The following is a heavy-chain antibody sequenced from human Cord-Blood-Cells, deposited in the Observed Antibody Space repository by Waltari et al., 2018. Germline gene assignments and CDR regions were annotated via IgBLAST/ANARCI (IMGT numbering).Heavy chain of an antibody. CDR1: GDSVSSNSAA. J-gene: IGHJ6*03. CDR3: AREPYIYSSSWYYYYYMDV. V-gene: IGHV6-1*01. D-gene: IGHD6-13*01. Sequence: QVQLQQSGPGLVKPSQTLPLTCAISGDSVSSNSAAWNWIRQSPTRGLEWLGRTYYRSKWYNDYAVSVKSRITINPDTSKNQFSLQLNSVTPEDTAVYYCAREPYIYSSSWYYYYYMDVWGKGTTVTVSS. CDR2: TYYRSKWYN.